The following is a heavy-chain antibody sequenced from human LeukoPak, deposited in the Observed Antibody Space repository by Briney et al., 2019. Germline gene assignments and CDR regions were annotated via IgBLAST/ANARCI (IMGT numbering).Heavy chain of an antibody. J-gene: IGHJ3*02. D-gene: IGHD2-2*01. Sequence: SGPVLVKPTETLTLTCTVSGFSLSNGRMGVSWIRQPPGKALEWLAHIFSNDEKSYSTSLKSRLTISKDTSKSQVVLTMTNMDPVDTATYYCARIHEDIVVVPAARFAFDIWGQGTMVTVSS. V-gene: IGHV2-26*01. CDR2: IFSNDEK. CDR1: GFSLSNGRMG. CDR3: ARIHEDIVVVPAARFAFDI.